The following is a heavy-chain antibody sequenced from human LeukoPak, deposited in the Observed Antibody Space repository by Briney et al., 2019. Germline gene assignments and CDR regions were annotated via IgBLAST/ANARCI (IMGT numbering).Heavy chain of an antibody. CDR2: IYPRDGST. Sequence: ASVKVSCKVSGYTLTELPMHWVRQAPGQGLEWMGMIYPRDGSTSYAQKFQGRVTVTRDTSTSTVHMELSGLRSEDTAVYYCARDQEAFDYWGQGTLVTVSS. J-gene: IGHJ4*02. V-gene: IGHV1-46*01. CDR1: GYTLTELP. CDR3: ARDQEAFDY.